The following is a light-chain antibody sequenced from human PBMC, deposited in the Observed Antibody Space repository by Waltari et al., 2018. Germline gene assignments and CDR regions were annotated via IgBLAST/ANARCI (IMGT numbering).Light chain of an antibody. V-gene: IGKV1-6*01. Sequence: AIQMTQSPSSLSASVVASVPITCRASQGIRNDLGWYQQKPGKAPKLLIYAASSLQSGVPSRFSGSGSGTDFTLTISSLQPEDFATYYCLQDYNYPRTFGQGTKVEIK. CDR3: LQDYNYPRT. CDR1: QGIRND. CDR2: AAS. J-gene: IGKJ1*01.